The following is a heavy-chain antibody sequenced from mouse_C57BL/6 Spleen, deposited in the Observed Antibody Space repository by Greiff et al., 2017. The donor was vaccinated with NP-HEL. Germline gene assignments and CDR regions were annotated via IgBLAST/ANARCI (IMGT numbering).Heavy chain of an antibody. D-gene: IGHD2-9*01. CDR2: IYPGDGDT. CDR3: ARQDNPTMVTTWFAY. V-gene: IGHV1-80*01. Sequence: QVQLQQSGAELVKPGASVKISCKASGYAFSSYWMNWVKQRPGKGLEWIGQIYPGDGDTNYNGKFKGKATLTADKSSSTAYMQLSSLTSEDSAVYFCARQDNPTMVTTWFAYWGQGTLVTVSA. J-gene: IGHJ3*01. CDR1: GYAFSSYW.